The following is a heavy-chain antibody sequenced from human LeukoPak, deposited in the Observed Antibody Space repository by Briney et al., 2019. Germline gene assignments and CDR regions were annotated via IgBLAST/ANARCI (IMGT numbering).Heavy chain of an antibody. CDR2: IYYSGST. J-gene: IGHJ4*02. Sequence: PSETLSLTCTVSGGSISSYYWSWIRQPPGKGLEWIGYIYYSGSTNYNPSLKSRVTISVDTSKNQFSLKLSSVTAADTAVYYCARGLRGYSYGRSFDYWGQGTLVTVSS. V-gene: IGHV4-59*12. CDR3: ARGLRGYSYGRSFDY. CDR1: GGSISSYY. D-gene: IGHD5-18*01.